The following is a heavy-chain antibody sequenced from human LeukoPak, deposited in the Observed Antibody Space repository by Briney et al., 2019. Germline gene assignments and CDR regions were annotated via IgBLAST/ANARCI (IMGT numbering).Heavy chain of an antibody. J-gene: IGHJ4*02. CDR2: ITTDT. D-gene: IGHD1-14*01. CDR3: ARDSAYKKFDY. Sequence: PGGSLRLSCAASGFAFNSYDMTWVRRAPGKGLEWVSLITTDTYYADSVRGRFTISRDNSKNTLYLQMNSLRAEDTAVYYCARDSAYKKFDYWGQGVLVTVSS. V-gene: IGHV3-23*01. CDR1: GFAFNSYD.